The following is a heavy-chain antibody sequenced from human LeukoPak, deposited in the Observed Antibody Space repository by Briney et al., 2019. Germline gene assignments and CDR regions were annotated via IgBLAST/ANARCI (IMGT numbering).Heavy chain of an antibody. V-gene: IGHV1-69*05. CDR1: GGTFISYD. D-gene: IGHD3-22*01. Sequence: SVKVSCKXSGGTFISYDISWVRQAPGQGLEWMGRIIPIFGTANYSQKFQGRVTITTDESTSTAYMELSSLRSEDTAVYYCARDYYDSSGYYAFDIWGQGTMVTVSS. CDR2: IIPIFGTA. J-gene: IGHJ3*02. CDR3: ARDYYDSSGYYAFDI.